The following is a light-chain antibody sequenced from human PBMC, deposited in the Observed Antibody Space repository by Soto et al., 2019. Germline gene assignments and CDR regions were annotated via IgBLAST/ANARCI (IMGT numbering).Light chain of an antibody. CDR3: QHFGNSLWT. Sequence: DIVLTQSPATLSLSPGERATLSCMASQSVSSYLAWYQQKPGQAPRLLIYGASSRATGIPDRFSGRGSGTDFTLTISGLEPEDVAVYYCQHFGNSLWTFGQGTKVDI. J-gene: IGKJ1*01. V-gene: IGKV3-20*01. CDR1: QSVSSY. CDR2: GAS.